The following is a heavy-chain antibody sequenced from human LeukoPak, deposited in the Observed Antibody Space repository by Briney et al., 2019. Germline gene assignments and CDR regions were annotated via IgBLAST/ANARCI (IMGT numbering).Heavy chain of an antibody. Sequence: SQTLSLTCAISGXSVSSNTVGWHWIRQSPSRGLEWLGRTYYRSKWNNDYAISVKSRITINSDTSKNQFSLQLNSVTPEDTAVYYCARSQHWGYDYWGQGTLVTVSS. J-gene: IGHJ4*02. V-gene: IGHV6-1*01. D-gene: IGHD7-27*01. CDR2: TYYRSKWNN. CDR1: GXSVSSNTVG. CDR3: ARSQHWGYDY.